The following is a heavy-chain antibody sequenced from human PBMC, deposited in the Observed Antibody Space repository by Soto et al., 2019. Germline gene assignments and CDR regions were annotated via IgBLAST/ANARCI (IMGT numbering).Heavy chain of an antibody. CDR1: GFTFDDYA. D-gene: IGHD2-2*01. Sequence: EVQLVESGGGVVQPGRSLRLSCSASGFTFDDYAMNWVRQAPGKGLEWVSSISWNSGNIVYADSVRGRFTISRDNAKTSLHLQMNSLRAEDTALYYCTKGASPSCFSAFDLWGQGTMVTVSS. CDR2: ISWNSGNI. CDR3: TKGASPSCFSAFDL. J-gene: IGHJ3*01. V-gene: IGHV3-9*01.